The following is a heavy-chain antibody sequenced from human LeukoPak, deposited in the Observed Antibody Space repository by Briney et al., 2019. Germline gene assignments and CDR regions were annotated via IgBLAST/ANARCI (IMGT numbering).Heavy chain of an antibody. Sequence: GGSLRLSCAASGFTFSSYTMNWVRQAPGKGLEWVSSISSSSSYIYYADSVKGRFTISRDNAKNSLYLQMNSLRAEDTAVNYCARRSPASYYGSGPFDYWGQGTLVTVSS. J-gene: IGHJ4*02. CDR1: GFTFSSYT. V-gene: IGHV3-21*01. D-gene: IGHD3-10*01. CDR2: ISSSSSYI. CDR3: ARRSPASYYGSGPFDY.